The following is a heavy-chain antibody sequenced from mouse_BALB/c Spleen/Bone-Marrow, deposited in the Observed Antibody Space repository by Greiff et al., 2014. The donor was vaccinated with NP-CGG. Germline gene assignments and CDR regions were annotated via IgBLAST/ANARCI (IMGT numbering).Heavy chain of an antibody. CDR1: GFNIKDIY. V-gene: IGHV14-3*02. J-gene: IGHJ4*01. CDR3: TSGETLDAMDY. CDR2: IDPANGNA. Sequence: EVKLQEPGAELVTPGASVNLSCTASGFNIKDIYMHWVKQRPEQGLEWIGWIDPANGNAKYDPNFQDKATITADTSSNTSYLHPSSQTSEDTADYYCTSGETLDAMDYWGQGTSVTVSS.